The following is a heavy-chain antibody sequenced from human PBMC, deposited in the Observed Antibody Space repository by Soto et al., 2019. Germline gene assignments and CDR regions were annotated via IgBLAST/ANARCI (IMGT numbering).Heavy chain of an antibody. D-gene: IGHD3-22*01. Sequence: PSETLSLTCTVSGGSISSGGYYWSWIRQHPGKGLEWIGYIYYSGSTYYNPSLKSRVTISVDTSKNQFSLKLSSVTAADTAVYYCARARRATAKYYYDSSGPDRFDYWGQGTLVIVSS. V-gene: IGHV4-31*03. CDR3: ARARRATAKYYYDSSGPDRFDY. CDR1: GGSISSGGYY. CDR2: IYYSGST. J-gene: IGHJ4*02.